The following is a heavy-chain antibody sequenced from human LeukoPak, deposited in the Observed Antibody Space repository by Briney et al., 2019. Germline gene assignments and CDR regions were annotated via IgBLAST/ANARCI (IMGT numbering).Heavy chain of an antibody. V-gene: IGHV3-33*01. CDR2: IWYDGSNK. Sequence: PGGSLRLSCAASGFTFSSYGMHWVRQAPGKGLEWVAVIWYDGSNKYYADSVKGRFTISRDNSKNTLYLQMNSLRAEDTAVYYCARNRGPLNWFGPWGQGTLVTVSS. CDR3: ARNRGPLNWFGP. CDR1: GFTFSSYG. D-gene: IGHD3-10*01. J-gene: IGHJ5*02.